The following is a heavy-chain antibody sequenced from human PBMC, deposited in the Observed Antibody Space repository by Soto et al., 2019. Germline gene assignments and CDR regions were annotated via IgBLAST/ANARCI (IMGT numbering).Heavy chain of an antibody. V-gene: IGHV1-18*01. Sequence: ASVKVSCKASGYTFSSYGISWVRQAPGQGLEWMGWISAYNRNTNYAQKLQGRVTMTTDTSTSTAYMELRSLRSDDTAVYYCARGVCGGDCYSYFDYWGQGTLVTVYS. J-gene: IGHJ4*02. D-gene: IGHD2-21*02. CDR2: ISAYNRNT. CDR1: GYTFSSYG. CDR3: ARGVCGGDCYSYFDY.